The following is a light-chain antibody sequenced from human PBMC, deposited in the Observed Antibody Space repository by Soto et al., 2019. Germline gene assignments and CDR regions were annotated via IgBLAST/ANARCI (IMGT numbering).Light chain of an antibody. Sequence: EIVFTQSPSTLSLSPGERAPLSCRASQSVSGSYLAWYQQKPGQAPRLLIYGASSRATGIPDRFSGSGSGTDFTLTISRLEPEDFAVYYCQQYGSSPLTFGQGTKVDIK. V-gene: IGKV3-20*01. CDR2: GAS. CDR3: QQYGSSPLT. CDR1: QSVSGSY. J-gene: IGKJ1*01.